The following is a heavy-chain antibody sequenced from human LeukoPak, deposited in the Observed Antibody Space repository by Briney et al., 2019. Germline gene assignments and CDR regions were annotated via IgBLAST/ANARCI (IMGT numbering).Heavy chain of an antibody. V-gene: IGHV3-23*01. CDR2: ISGSGGST. CDR3: AKDVLTGYYYYYYMDV. D-gene: IGHD2-8*02. J-gene: IGHJ6*03. Sequence: GGSLRLSCAASGFTFSSYAMSWVRQAPGKGLEWVSGISGSGGSTNYADSVKGRFTISRDNSKNTLYLQMNSLRAEDTAVYYCAKDVLTGYYYYYYMDVWGKGTTVTVSS. CDR1: GFTFSSYA.